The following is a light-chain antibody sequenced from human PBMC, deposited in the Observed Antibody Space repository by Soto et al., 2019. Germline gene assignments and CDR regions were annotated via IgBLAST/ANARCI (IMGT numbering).Light chain of an antibody. Sequence: EIVLTQSPGTLSLSPGERATLSCRASQSVSSSYLAWYQQKPGQAPRLLIYGASRRATGIPDRFSGSESGTDFTLTINRLEPEDFAVYYCQQYDISPLTFGGGTKVEIK. CDR3: QQYDISPLT. CDR1: QSVSSSY. J-gene: IGKJ4*01. V-gene: IGKV3-20*01. CDR2: GAS.